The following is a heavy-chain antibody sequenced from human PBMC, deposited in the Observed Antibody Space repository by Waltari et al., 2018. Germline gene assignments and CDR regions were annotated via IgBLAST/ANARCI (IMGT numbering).Heavy chain of an antibody. V-gene: IGHV1-69*05. Sequence: QVQLVQSGAEVKKPGSSVKVSCKASGGTFSSYAISWLRQAPGQGLEWMGGISPIFGTANYAQKFQGRVTITTDESTSTAYMELSSLRSEDTAVYYCASPWNYGPSAFDIWGQGTMVTVSS. CDR2: ISPIFGTA. CDR3: ASPWNYGPSAFDI. D-gene: IGHD1-7*01. J-gene: IGHJ3*02. CDR1: GGTFSSYA.